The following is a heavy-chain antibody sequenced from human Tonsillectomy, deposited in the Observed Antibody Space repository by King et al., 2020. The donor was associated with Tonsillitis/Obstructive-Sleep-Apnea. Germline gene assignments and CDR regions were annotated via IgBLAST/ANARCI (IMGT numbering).Heavy chain of an antibody. CDR3: ARRGYCSSTSCYRAPVDY. J-gene: IGHJ4*02. CDR2: IYPGDSDT. D-gene: IGHD2-2*02. V-gene: IGHV5-51*03. CDR1: GYSFTSYW. Sequence: QLVQSGAEVKKPGESLKISCKGSGYSFTSYWIGWVRQMPGKGLEWMGIIYPGDSDTRYSPSFQGQVTISAAKSISTAYLQWSSLKASDTAMYYCARRGYCSSTSCYRAPVDYWGQGTLVTVSS.